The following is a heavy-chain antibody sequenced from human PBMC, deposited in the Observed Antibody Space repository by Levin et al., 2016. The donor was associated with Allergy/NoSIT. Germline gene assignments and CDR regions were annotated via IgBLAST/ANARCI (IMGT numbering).Heavy chain of an antibody. J-gene: IGHJ4*02. V-gene: IGHV1-18*01. CDR2: ISAYKGNT. D-gene: IGHD3-22*01. CDR3: ARDYDSSTYGVAATVFDQ. Sequence: WVRQAPGQGLEWMGWISAYKGNTNYAPKFRDRVSMTADTSTSTAYMELRSLRPDDTVVYYCARDYDSSTYGVAATVFDQWGQGTLVTVSS.